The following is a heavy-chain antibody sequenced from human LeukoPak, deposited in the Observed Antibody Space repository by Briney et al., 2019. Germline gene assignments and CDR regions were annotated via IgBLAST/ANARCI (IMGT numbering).Heavy chain of an antibody. CDR2: IYPGDSDT. V-gene: IGHV5-51*01. J-gene: IGHJ4*02. CDR3: ARNLFGSSSPYYFDY. Sequence: GESLKISCKGSGYSFTSYWIGWVRQMPGKGLEWMGIIYPGDSDTRYSPSFQGQVTISADKSISTAYLQWSSLKASDTAMYYCARNLFGSSSPYYFDYWGQGTLVTVSS. D-gene: IGHD6-13*01. CDR1: GYSFTSYW.